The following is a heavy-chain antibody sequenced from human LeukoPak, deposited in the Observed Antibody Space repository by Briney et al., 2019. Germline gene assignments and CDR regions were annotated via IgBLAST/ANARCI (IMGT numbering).Heavy chain of an antibody. CDR3: LVAAAALGTQH. J-gene: IGHJ1*01. V-gene: IGHV4-34*01. D-gene: IGHD6-13*01. CDR2: INHSGST. CDR1: GGSFTGLY. Sequence: SETLSLTCAVNGGSFTGLYWNWIRQPPGKGLEWIGEINHSGSTSYSPSLKSRATISVDTSRNQCSLKLSSMTAADTAVYYCLVAAAALGTQHWGQGTLVTVSS.